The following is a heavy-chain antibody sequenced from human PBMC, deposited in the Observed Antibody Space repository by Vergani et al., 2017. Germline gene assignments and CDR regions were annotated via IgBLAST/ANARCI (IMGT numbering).Heavy chain of an antibody. D-gene: IGHD3-22*01. CDR1: GGPISSHY. Sequence: QVQLQASGPGLVQPSETLLLTCTVSGGPISSHYWSWIRQPPGKGREWIGYIYYSGSTNYNPSLKSRVTISVDTSQNQFSLKLRSVTAADTAVYYCASDRPYDSGSYYCMDVWGQGTTVTVSS. V-gene: IGHV4-59*11. CDR2: IYYSGST. CDR3: ASDRPYDSGSYYCMDV. J-gene: IGHJ6*02.